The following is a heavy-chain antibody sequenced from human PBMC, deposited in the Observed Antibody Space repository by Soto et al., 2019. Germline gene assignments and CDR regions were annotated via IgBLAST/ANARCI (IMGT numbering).Heavy chain of an antibody. D-gene: IGHD2-2*01. CDR2: ISYDGSNK. V-gene: IGHV3-30*18. J-gene: IGHJ6*01. CDR1: LFTFSIYG. Sequence: LRVSCAYSLFTFSIYGMHLVRQSPGKGLEWVAVISYDGSNKYYADSVKGRFTISRDNSKNTLYLQMNSLRAEDTAVYYCENSRPYYYYGMDVWGQGTTVTVSS. CDR3: ENSRPYYYYGMDV.